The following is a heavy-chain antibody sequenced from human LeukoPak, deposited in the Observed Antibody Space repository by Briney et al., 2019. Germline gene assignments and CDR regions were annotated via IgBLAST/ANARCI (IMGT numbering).Heavy chain of an antibody. J-gene: IGHJ4*02. CDR1: GLTFSSYS. D-gene: IGHD4-17*01. V-gene: IGHV3-21*01. Sequence: GGSLRLSCAASGLTFSSYSMNCVRQAPGKGLEWVSSISSSSSYIYYADSVKGRFTISRDNAKNSLYLQMNSLRAEDTAVYYCARPLSGHGDYRDGAFDYWGQGTLVTVSS. CDR3: ARPLSGHGDYRDGAFDY. CDR2: ISSSSSYI.